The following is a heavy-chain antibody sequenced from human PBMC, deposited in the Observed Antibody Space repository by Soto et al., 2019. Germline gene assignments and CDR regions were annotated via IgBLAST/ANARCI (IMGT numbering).Heavy chain of an antibody. D-gene: IGHD3-3*01. J-gene: IGHJ6*02. CDR3: AKDSWAIFGVPAGEYYAMDV. CDR1: GFTFENYA. CDR2: ISGSGGTT. Sequence: XGSLRLSCLASGFTFENYAMSWVRQAPGKGLEWVSAISGSGGTTYYSDSVKGRFTISRDNSKNTVYLQMNDLRVEDAAEYFCAKDSWAIFGVPAGEYYAMDVWGQGTPVTVSS. V-gene: IGHV3-23*01.